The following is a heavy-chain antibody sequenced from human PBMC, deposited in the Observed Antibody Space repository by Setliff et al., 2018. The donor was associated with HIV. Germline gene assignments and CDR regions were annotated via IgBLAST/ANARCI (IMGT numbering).Heavy chain of an antibody. CDR1: GYTFTGHY. CDR2: VNPNSGDA. D-gene: IGHD3-10*01. CDR3: ARRGVPQQIDLDS. V-gene: IGHV1-2*02. Sequence: GASVKVSCKASGYTFTGHYLHWVRQAPGQGLEWLGWVNPNSGDAIYAQNFQGRVTMTRDTSINAAYMELRGLRSDDTAVYYCARRGVPQQIDLDSWGHGTLVTVSS. J-gene: IGHJ5*01.